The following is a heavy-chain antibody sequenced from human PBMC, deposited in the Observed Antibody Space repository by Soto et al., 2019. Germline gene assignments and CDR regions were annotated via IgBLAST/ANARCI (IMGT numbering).Heavy chain of an antibody. CDR3: AKDGGLYCSSTSCPYYFDY. J-gene: IGHJ4*02. CDR2: ISGSGGST. Sequence: XESLRLSCAASGFTFSSYAMSWVRQAPGKGLEWVSAISGSGGSTYYADSVKGRFTISRDNSKNTLYLQMNSLRAEDTAVYYCAKDGGLYCSSTSCPYYFDYWGQGTLVTVSS. CDR1: GFTFSSYA. V-gene: IGHV3-23*01. D-gene: IGHD2-2*01.